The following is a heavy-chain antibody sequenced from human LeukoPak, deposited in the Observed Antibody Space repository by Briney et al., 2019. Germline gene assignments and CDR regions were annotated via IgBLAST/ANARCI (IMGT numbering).Heavy chain of an antibody. CDR3: AKDQRFGY. V-gene: IGHV3-23*01. J-gene: IGHJ4*02. Sequence: GGSLRLSCAASGFTFNSYSMNWVRQAPGKGLEWVSAISGSGGSTYYADSVKGRFTISRDNSKNTLYLQMNSLRAEDTAIYYCAKDQRFGYWGQGTLVTVSS. CDR2: ISGSGGST. CDR1: GFTFNSYS.